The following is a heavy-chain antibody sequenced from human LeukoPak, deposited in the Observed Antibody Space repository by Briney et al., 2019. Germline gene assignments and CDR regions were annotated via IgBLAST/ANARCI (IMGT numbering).Heavy chain of an antibody. Sequence: SGTLSLTCTVSGGSISSYYWSWIRQPPGKGLEWFGYIYYSGSTNYNPSLKSRVTVSVDTSKNQFSLKLSSVTAADTAVYYCAGSYGSGTFDYWGQGTLVTVSS. D-gene: IGHD3-10*01. J-gene: IGHJ4*02. CDR3: AGSYGSGTFDY. CDR1: GGSISSYY. CDR2: IYYSGST. V-gene: IGHV4-59*08.